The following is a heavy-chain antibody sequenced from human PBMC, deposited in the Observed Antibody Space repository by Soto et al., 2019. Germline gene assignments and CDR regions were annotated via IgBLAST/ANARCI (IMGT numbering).Heavy chain of an antibody. D-gene: IGHD6-19*01. V-gene: IGHV3-30*18. CDR1: GFTLSDYA. CDR3: AKGGRQWLVTSDFNY. Sequence: VQLVESGGGVVQPGRSLRLSCAASGFTLSDYAMHWVRQAPGKGLEWVAVVSHDGRNTHYADSVKGRFTISRDSSKNTVSLAMTSLRAEDTAVYYCAKGGRQWLVTSDFNYWGQGALVTVSS. J-gene: IGHJ4*02. CDR2: VSHDGRNT.